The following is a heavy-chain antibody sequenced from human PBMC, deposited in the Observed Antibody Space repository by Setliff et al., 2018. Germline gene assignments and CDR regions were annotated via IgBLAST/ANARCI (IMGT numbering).Heavy chain of an antibody. CDR1: GFTFSYAW. J-gene: IGHJ3*02. CDR2: IKSKTDGGAI. D-gene: IGHD2-2*01. CDR3: TTDRAGCYGTTCFNAFEI. Sequence: PGGSLRLSCAVSGFTFSYAWMHWVRQAPGKGLELVGRIKSKTDGGAIDYAAPVKGRFTISRDDSKNTVFLQMNSLKTEDTAVYYCTTDRAGCYGTTCFNAFEIWGHGTMVTV. V-gene: IGHV3-15*07.